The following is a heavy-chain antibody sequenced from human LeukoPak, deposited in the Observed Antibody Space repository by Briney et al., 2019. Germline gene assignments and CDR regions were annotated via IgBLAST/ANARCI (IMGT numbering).Heavy chain of an antibody. V-gene: IGHV1-69*04. CDR1: GGTFSSYA. CDR3: AREGLLTPYYFDY. D-gene: IGHD1-14*01. Sequence: ASVKVSCEASGGTFSSYAISWVRQAPGQGLEWMGRIIPILGIANYAQKFQGRVTITADKSTSTACMELSSLRSEDTAVYYCAREGLLTPYYFDYWGQGTLVTVSS. J-gene: IGHJ4*02. CDR2: IIPILGIA.